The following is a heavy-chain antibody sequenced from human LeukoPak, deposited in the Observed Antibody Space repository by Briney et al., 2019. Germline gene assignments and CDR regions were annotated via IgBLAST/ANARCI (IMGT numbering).Heavy chain of an antibody. D-gene: IGHD3-16*02. V-gene: IGHV4-59*12. CDR3: ARGVPRYDYVWGSYRPRAIYYFDY. J-gene: IGHJ4*02. Sequence: KTSETLSLTCTVSGGSISSYYWSWIRQPPGKGLEWIGYIYYSGSTNYNPSLKSRVTISVDTSKNQFSLMLSSVTAADTAVYYCARGVPRYDYVWGSYRPRAIYYFDYWGQGTLVTVSS. CDR1: GGSISSYY. CDR2: IYYSGST.